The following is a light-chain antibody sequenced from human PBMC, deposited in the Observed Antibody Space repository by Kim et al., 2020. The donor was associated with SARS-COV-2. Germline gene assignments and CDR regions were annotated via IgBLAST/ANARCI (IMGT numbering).Light chain of an antibody. CDR2: SDN. CDR1: SSNIGSNT. J-gene: IGLJ3*02. V-gene: IGLV1-44*01. Sequence: QSVLTQPPSASGTPGQRVTISCSGSSSNIGSNTVSWYQQFPGTAPKLLIYSDNQQPSGVPDRFSASKSGSSASLAISGLQSDDEADYYCAAWDDSLNGRGVFGGGTKLTVL. CDR3: AAWDDSLNGRGV.